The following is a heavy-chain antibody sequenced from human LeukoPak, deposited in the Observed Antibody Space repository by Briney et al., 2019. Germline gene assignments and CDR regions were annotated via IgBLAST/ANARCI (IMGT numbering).Heavy chain of an antibody. Sequence: GASVKVSCKASGYTFTSYGISWARQAPGQGLEWMGWISPYNGNTNYAQKFQGRVTMTTHTSTSAAYMELRSLRSDDTAVYYCARDLLVVTAAIMWFDPWGQGTLVTVSS. CDR3: ARDLLVVTAAIMWFDP. CDR1: GYTFTSYG. CDR2: ISPYNGNT. V-gene: IGHV1-18*04. D-gene: IGHD2-2*01. J-gene: IGHJ5*02.